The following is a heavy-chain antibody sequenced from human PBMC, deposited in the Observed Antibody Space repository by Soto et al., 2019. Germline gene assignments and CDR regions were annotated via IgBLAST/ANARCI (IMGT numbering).Heavy chain of an antibody. CDR3: AGQPNWSYYYYYMDV. J-gene: IGHJ6*03. CDR2: IYYGGST. Sequence: SETLSLTCTVSGVSISSSSYYWGWIRQPPGKGLEWIGSIYYGGSTYYNPALKRGVTISVETSKNQFSLKLSSVTAADTAVYYCAGQPNWSYYYYYMDVWGKGTTVTVSS. CDR1: GVSISSSSYY. V-gene: IGHV4-39*01. D-gene: IGHD1-20*01.